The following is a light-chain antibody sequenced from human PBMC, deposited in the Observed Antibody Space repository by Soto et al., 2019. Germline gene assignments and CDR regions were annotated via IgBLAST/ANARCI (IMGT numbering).Light chain of an antibody. CDR2: GAS. Sequence: EIVMTQSPAILSVYPGERATLSCRATQSINNNVAWYQQKPGQAPRLLIYGASTRATVLPARFSGSGAGARFTLTKSSLQSEDFAFYYCQQYDSWPCSFGPGTKVDIK. V-gene: IGKV3-15*01. J-gene: IGKJ3*01. CDR3: QQYDSWPCS. CDR1: QSINNN.